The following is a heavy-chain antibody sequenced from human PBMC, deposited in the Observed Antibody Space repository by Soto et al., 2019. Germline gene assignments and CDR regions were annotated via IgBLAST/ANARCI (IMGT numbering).Heavy chain of an antibody. J-gene: IGHJ4*02. V-gene: IGHV2-5*01. D-gene: IGHD3-16*01. CDR3: AHRLDAACFTCFHL. Sequence: QITLRESGPTLVKSTQTLTLTCTFSGFSLRNSGMGVAWIRQPPGKALEWLSLIFWNDDRRYSPSLKSRLTIPKDTSKNQVVLRMTNMDPVDTATYFCAHRLDAACFTCFHLWGQGTLVTVSS. CDR2: IFWNDDR. CDR1: GFSLRNSGMG.